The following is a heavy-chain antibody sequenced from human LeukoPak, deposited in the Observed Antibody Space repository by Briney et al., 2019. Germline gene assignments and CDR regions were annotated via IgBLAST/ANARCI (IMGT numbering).Heavy chain of an antibody. CDR1: GFTFSSYD. CDR3: ARQNTPHGNFDY. V-gene: IGHV3-13*01. Sequence: PGGSLRLSCAASGFTFSSYDMHWVRQATGKGLEWVSAIGVAANTFYSGSVKGRFTISRENAKNSLYLLMSSLRAEDTAVYYCARQNTPHGNFDYWGQETLVTVSS. CDR2: IGVAANT. D-gene: IGHD1-26*01. J-gene: IGHJ4*02.